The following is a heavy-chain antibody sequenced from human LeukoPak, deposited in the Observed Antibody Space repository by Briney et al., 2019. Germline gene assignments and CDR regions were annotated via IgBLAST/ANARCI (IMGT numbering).Heavy chain of an antibody. CDR3: AKDRSDTTTWYVSDD. D-gene: IGHD6-13*01. V-gene: IGHV3-53*01. J-gene: IGHJ4*02. CDR2: IYSGGNT. CDR1: GFTVSNNY. Sequence: GGSLRLSCAVSGFTVSNNYMSWVRQAPGKGLEWVSVIYSGGNTYYADSVKGRFTISRDNSKNTLYLQMNSLRAEDAAVYYCAKDRSDTTTWYVSDDWGQGTLVTVSS.